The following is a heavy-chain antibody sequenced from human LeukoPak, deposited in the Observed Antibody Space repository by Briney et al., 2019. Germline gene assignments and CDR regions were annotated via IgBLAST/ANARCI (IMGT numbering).Heavy chain of an antibody. CDR2: IIPILGIA. J-gene: IGHJ3*02. CDR3: ARDFGGNSDAFDI. V-gene: IGHV1-69*04. CDR1: GGTFSSYA. D-gene: IGHD4-23*01. Sequence: ASVKVSCKASGGTFSSYAISWVRQAPGQGLEWMGRIIPILGIANYAQKFQGRVTITADKSTSTAYMELSSLRPEDTAVYYCARDFGGNSDAFDIWGQGTMVTVSS.